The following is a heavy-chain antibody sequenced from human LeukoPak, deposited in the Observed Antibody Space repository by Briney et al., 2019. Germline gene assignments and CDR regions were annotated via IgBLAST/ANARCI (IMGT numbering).Heavy chain of an antibody. Sequence: SETLSLTCTVSGGSISSGSYYWSWIRQPAGKGLKWIGRIYASGSTNYNPSLKSRVTISVDTSKNQFSLKLSSVTAADTAVYYCAGRIQLWLRKQNWFDPWGQGTLVTVSS. CDR2: IYASGST. V-gene: IGHV4-61*02. CDR3: AGRIQLWLRKQNWFDP. D-gene: IGHD5-18*01. CDR1: GGSISSGSYY. J-gene: IGHJ5*02.